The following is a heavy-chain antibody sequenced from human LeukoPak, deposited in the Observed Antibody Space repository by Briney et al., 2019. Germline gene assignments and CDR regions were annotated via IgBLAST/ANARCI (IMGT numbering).Heavy chain of an antibody. CDR2: IKQDGSEK. J-gene: IGHJ6*02. V-gene: IGHV3-7*05. Sequence: PGGSETLFCVASGFTFSRHWMSWVRQVPGRGLEWVANIKQDGSEKYYLDSVKGRFTISRDNAQNSLYLQMIRLRAVDTAVYYCARDRIEGGSSWYVPNYYYYYGMDVWGHAATLTVSS. CDR1: GFTFSRHW. D-gene: IGHD6-13*01. CDR3: ARDRIEGGSSWYVPNYYYYYGMDV.